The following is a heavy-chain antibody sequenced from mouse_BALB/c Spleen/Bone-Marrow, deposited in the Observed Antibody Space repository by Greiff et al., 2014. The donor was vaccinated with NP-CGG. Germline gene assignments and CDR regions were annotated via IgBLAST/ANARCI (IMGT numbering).Heavy chain of an antibody. CDR1: GFNIKDTY. D-gene: IGHD1-1*01. CDR2: IDPANGNT. V-gene: IGHV14-3*02. CDR3: ARYYYGSSHFDY. J-gene: IGHJ2*01. Sequence: VQLQQSGAELVKPGASVKLSCTASGFNIKDTYMHWVEQRPEQGLEWIGRIDPANGNTKYDPKFQGKATITADTSSNTAYLQLSSLTSEDTAVYYCARYYYGSSHFDYWGQGTTLTVSS.